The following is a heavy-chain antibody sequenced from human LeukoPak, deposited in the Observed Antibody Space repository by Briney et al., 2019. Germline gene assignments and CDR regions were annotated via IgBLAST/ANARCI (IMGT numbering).Heavy chain of an antibody. CDR1: GFTVSSNY. J-gene: IGHJ4*02. D-gene: IGHD1-26*01. Sequence: GGSLRLSCAASGFTVSSNYMNWVRQAPGKGLEWVSVTYSGGSTYYVDSVKGRFTISRDNSKNTLYLQMNSLRADDTAVYYCATSGGYYQFDYWGQGTLVTVSS. CDR3: ATSGGYYQFDY. V-gene: IGHV3-53*01. CDR2: TYSGGST.